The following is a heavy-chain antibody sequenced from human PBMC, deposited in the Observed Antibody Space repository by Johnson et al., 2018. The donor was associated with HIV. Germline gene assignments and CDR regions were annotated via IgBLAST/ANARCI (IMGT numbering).Heavy chain of an antibody. D-gene: IGHD4-23*01. V-gene: IGHV3-66*04. Sequence: MQLVESGGGVVQPGRSPRLSCAASAFTSSSYAMSWVRQAPGKGLEWVSVIFSVGNTYYADSVKGRFTISRDNAKNSLYLQMNSLRAEDTAVYYCARRTVVTPGAFDIWGQGTMVTVSS. CDR2: IFSVGNT. CDR3: ARRTVVTPGAFDI. CDR1: AFTSSSYA. J-gene: IGHJ3*02.